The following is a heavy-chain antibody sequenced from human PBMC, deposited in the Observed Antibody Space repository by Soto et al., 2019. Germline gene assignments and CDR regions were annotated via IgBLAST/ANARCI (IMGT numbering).Heavy chain of an antibody. Sequence: QVQLVQSGAEVKKPGASVKVSCKASGYTFTSYGISWVRQAPGQGLEWMGWISAYNGNTNYAQKLQGRVTMTTDTSTSTAYMELRSLRSDDTAVYYCARDRPMDGSRIQLWDPFDYWGQGTLVTVSS. CDR3: ARDRPMDGSRIQLWDPFDY. CDR2: ISAYNGNT. J-gene: IGHJ4*02. V-gene: IGHV1-18*04. D-gene: IGHD5-18*01. CDR1: GYTFTSYG.